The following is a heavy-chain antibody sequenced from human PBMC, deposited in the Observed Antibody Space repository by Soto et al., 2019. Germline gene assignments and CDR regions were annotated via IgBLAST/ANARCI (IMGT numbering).Heavy chain of an antibody. J-gene: IGHJ4*02. V-gene: IGHV3-21*01. CDR3: ARDRALHLYHFGH. Sequence: GRTCSSSSMSWVRRAPGKGLEWVSSISSSSSYIYYADSVKGRFTISRDNAKNSLYLQMNSLRAEDTVVYYCARDRALHLYHFGHWGEGILIAV. CDR1: GRTCSSSS. D-gene: IGHD3-16*01. CDR2: ISSSSSYI.